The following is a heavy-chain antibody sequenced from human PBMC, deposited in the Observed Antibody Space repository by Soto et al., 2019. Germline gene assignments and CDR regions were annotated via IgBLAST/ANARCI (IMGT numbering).Heavy chain of an antibody. Sequence: QVQLVESGGGVVQPGRSLRLSCAASGFTFSSYGMHWVRQAPGKGLEWVAVISYDGSNKYYADSVKGRFTISRDNSKNTLYLQMNSLRAEDTAVYYCAKASSIMITFGGVIWGQGTLVTVSS. CDR2: ISYDGSNK. D-gene: IGHD3-16*01. J-gene: IGHJ4*02. CDR3: AKASSIMITFGGVI. V-gene: IGHV3-30*18. CDR1: GFTFSSYG.